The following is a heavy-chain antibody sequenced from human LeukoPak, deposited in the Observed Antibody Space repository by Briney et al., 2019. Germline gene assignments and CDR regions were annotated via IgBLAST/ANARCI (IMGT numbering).Heavy chain of an antibody. V-gene: IGHV1-8*01. CDR2: MNPNSGNT. Sequence: ASVKVSCKASGYTFTSYDINWVRQATGQGLEWMGWMNPNSGNTGYAQKFQGRVTMTRNTSISTAYMELSSLRSEDTAVYYCASPLKDTTIFEGAFDIWGQGTMVTVSS. D-gene: IGHD3-3*01. CDR1: GYTFTSYD. CDR3: ASPLKDTTIFEGAFDI. J-gene: IGHJ3*02.